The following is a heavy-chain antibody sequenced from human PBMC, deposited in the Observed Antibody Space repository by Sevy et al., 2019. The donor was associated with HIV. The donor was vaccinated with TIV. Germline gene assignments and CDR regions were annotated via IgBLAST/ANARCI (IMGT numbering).Heavy chain of an antibody. J-gene: IGHJ4*02. CDR1: GFTFSHHN. V-gene: IGHV3-48*02. Sequence: GGSLRLSCAASGFTFSHHNMNWVRQAPGKGLEWISYISNSGSTTYFAYSVRGRFTISRDNAKNSLFLEMHSLTDEDTAVYYCAREENRELGTIPLDSWGRGIQVTVSS. D-gene: IGHD7-27*01. CDR3: AREENRELGTIPLDS. CDR2: ISNSGSTT.